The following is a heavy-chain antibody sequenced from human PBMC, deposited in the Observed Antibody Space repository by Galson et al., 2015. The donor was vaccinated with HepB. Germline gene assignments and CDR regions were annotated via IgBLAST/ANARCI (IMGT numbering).Heavy chain of an antibody. CDR2: IKSRTNGGTT. CDR1: GFTFSNAW. J-gene: IGHJ3*01. CDR3: ARERFSNRDDGFDV. V-gene: IGHV3-15*01. D-gene: IGHD6-13*01. Sequence: SLRLSCAASGFTFSNAWMNWVRQAPGKGLEWVGRIKSRTNGGTTDYAAPVKGRFAISRDDSKNTLYLQMNSLRADDTAIYYCARERFSNRDDGFDVWGQGTVVTVSS.